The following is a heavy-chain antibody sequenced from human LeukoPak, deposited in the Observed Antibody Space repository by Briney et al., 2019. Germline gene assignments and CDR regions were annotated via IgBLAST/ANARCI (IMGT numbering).Heavy chain of an antibody. J-gene: IGHJ4*02. D-gene: IGHD5-18*01. V-gene: IGHV1-2*02. Sequence: ASVKVSCKASGYTFTGYYMHWVRQAPGQGLEWMGWINPNSGGTNYAQKFQGRVTMTRDTSISTAHMELSGLTSDDTAVYYCARASNQYNYDLTFFDYWGQGTLVTVSS. CDR1: GYTFTGYY. CDR3: ARASNQYNYDLTFFDY. CDR2: INPNSGGT.